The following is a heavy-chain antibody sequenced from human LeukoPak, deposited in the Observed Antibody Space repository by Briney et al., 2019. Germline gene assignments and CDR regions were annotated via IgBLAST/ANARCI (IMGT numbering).Heavy chain of an antibody. V-gene: IGHV4-4*02. CDR1: GGSISSSNW. CDR2: IYHSGST. Sequence: SGTLSLTCAVSGGSISSSNWWSWVRQPPGKGLEWIGEIYHSGSTNYNPSLKSRVTISVDTSKNQFSLKLSSVTAADTAVYYCAREGPMDIVVVVAATPGGNWFDPWGQGTLVTVSS. J-gene: IGHJ5*02. CDR3: AREGPMDIVVVVAATPGGNWFDP. D-gene: IGHD2-15*01.